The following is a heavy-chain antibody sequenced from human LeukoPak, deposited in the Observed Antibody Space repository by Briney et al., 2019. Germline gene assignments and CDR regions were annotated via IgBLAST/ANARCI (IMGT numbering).Heavy chain of an antibody. J-gene: IGHJ5*02. Sequence: GGSLRLSCAASGFTFSSYWMHWVRQAPGKGLVWVSRIYSDGSSTSYADSVKGRFTISRDNAKNTLYLQMNSLRAEDTAVYYCARDGQQLVPNPATYNWFDPWGQGTLVTVSS. CDR3: ARDGQQLVPNPATYNWFDP. CDR2: IYSDGSST. CDR1: GFTFSSYW. V-gene: IGHV3-74*01. D-gene: IGHD6-13*01.